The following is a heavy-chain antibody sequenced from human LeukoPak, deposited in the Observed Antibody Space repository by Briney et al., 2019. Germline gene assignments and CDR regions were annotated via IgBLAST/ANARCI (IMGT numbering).Heavy chain of an antibody. V-gene: IGHV3-7*01. D-gene: IGHD3-3*01. CDR2: IKQDGSEK. CDR1: GFTFSSYW. J-gene: IGHJ4*02. CDR3: ARDSGIRFSDY. Sequence: GGSLRLSCAASGFTFSSYWMSWVRQAPGKGLEWVANIKQDGSEKYYVDSVKGRFTISRDNAKNSLYLQMNSLRAEDTAAYYCARDSGIRFSDYWGQGTLVTVSS.